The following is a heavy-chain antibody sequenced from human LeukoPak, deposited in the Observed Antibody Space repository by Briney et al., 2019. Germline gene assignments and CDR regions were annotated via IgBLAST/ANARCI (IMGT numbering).Heavy chain of an antibody. J-gene: IGHJ4*02. CDR2: ISGSGSST. CDR3: AKGVAVASPYYFDY. Sequence: PGGSLRLSCAASGFTFSSYAMSWVRQAPGKGLEWVSPISGSGSSTYYADSVKGRFTIPRDNSKNTLYLQMNSLRAEDTAVYYCAKGVAVASPYYFDYWGQGTLVTVSS. V-gene: IGHV3-23*01. D-gene: IGHD6-19*01. CDR1: GFTFSSYA.